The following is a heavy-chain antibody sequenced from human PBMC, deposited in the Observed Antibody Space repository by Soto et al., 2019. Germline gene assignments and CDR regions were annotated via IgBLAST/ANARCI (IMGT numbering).Heavy chain of an antibody. J-gene: IGHJ5*02. CDR2: IYYSGST. CDR1: GGSISSYY. V-gene: IGHV4-59*01. CDR3: ARNGGWFDP. D-gene: IGHD3-16*01. Sequence: SETLSLTCTVSGGSISSYYWSWIRQPPGKGLEWIGYIYYSGSTNYNPSLKSRVTISVDTSKNQFSLKLSSVTAADTAVYYCARNGGWFDPWGQGTLVTVSS.